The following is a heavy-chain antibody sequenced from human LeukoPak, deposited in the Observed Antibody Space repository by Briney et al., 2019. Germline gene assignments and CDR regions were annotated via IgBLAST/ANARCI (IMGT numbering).Heavy chain of an antibody. CDR3: VRDHYYDSSGYTFRH. J-gene: IGHJ1*01. CDR1: GGSISSYY. CDR2: IYYSGST. Sequence: SETLSLTCTVSGGSISSYYWSWIRQSPGKGLEWIAYIYYSGSTNYNPSLKSRVTISLDTSKNQFSLKLRSVTVADTAVYYCVRDHYYDSSGYTFRHWGQGTLVSVSS. D-gene: IGHD3-22*01. V-gene: IGHV4-59*01.